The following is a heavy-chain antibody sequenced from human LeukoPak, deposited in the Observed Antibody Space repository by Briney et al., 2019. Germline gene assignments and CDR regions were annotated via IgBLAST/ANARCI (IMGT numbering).Heavy chain of an antibody. Sequence: GASLLLSCAASGFIFSNYAMSWVRQAPGKGLEWVSAIGRGSSTYYADSVKGRFTISRDNSKNTLYLQLNRLRAEDTAVYYCAKWGDYDILTGYYDSDYWGQGTLVTVSS. CDR3: AKWGDYDILTGYYDSDY. CDR1: GFIFSNYA. J-gene: IGHJ4*02. D-gene: IGHD3-9*01. V-gene: IGHV3-23*01. CDR2: IGRGSST.